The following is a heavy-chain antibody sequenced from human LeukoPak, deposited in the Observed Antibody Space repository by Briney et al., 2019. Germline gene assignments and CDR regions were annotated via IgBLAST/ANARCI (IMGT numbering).Heavy chain of an antibody. D-gene: IGHD3-9*01. CDR3: AKLPRPYYDILTGYYQDWYFDL. V-gene: IGHV3-23*01. Sequence: GGSLRLSCAASGFTFSSYAMSWVRQAPGKGLEWVSAICGSGGSTYYADSVKGRFTISRDNSKNTLYLQMNSLRAEDTAVYYCAKLPRPYYDILTGYYQDWYFDLWGRGTLVTVSS. CDR1: GFTFSSYA. J-gene: IGHJ2*01. CDR2: ICGSGGST.